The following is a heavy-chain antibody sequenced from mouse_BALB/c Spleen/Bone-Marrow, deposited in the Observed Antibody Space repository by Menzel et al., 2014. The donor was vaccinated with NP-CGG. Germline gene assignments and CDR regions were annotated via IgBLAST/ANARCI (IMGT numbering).Heavy chain of an antibody. CDR3: ARGGGLRGLYPMDY. Sequence: EVHLVESGGGLVKPGGSLKLSCAGSGFTFSSYAMPWGRQTPEKRLEWVASISSGGGTYYPASVKGRFTISRDNVRNILYLQMSSLRSEDTAMYYCARGGGLRGLYPMDYWGQGTSVTVSS. D-gene: IGHD2-4*01. J-gene: IGHJ4*01. CDR1: GFTFSSYA. V-gene: IGHV5-6-5*01. CDR2: ISSGGGT.